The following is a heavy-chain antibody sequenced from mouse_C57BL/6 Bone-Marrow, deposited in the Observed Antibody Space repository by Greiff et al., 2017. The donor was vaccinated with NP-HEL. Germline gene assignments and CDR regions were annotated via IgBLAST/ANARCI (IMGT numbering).Heavy chain of an antibody. CDR1: GYTFTSYG. CDR3: ARSRYPFAY. J-gene: IGHJ3*01. Sequence: QVQLKESGAELARPGASVKLSCKASGYTFTSYGISWVKQRTGQGLEWIGEIYPRSGNTYYNEKFKGKATLTADKSSSTAYMELRSLTSEDSAVYFCARSRYPFAYWGQGTLVTVSA. CDR2: IYPRSGNT. D-gene: IGHD1-1*01. V-gene: IGHV1-81*01.